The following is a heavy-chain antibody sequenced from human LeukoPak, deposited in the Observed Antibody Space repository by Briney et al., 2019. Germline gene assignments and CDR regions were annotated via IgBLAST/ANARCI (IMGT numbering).Heavy chain of an antibody. Sequence: GASVTVSCKASGYTFTGYYMHWVRQAPGQGLEWMGSIHPKSGGTKYAQKFQGRVTVTRDTSISATYMELSRLTSDDTAVYYCARDPPAAGSTEFDFWGQGALVTVSS. J-gene: IGHJ4*02. CDR3: ARDPPAAGSTEFDF. CDR2: IHPKSGGT. CDR1: GYTFTGYY. D-gene: IGHD6-13*01. V-gene: IGHV1-2*02.